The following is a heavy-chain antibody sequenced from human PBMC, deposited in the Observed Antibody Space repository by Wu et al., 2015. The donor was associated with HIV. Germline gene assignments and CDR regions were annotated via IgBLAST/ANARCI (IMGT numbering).Heavy chain of an antibody. J-gene: IGHJ6*02. D-gene: IGHD6-19*01. CDR1: GATFGTYG. V-gene: IGHV1-18*01. CDR2: ISAYNGNT. CDR3: VRDQQWPTEYYHYYVWTS. Sequence: QVQLVQSGAEVKKPGSSVKVSCKASGATFGTYGFSWVRQAPGQGLEWMGWISAYNGNTNYAQKLQGRVTMTTDTSTSIAYMELRSLRSDDTAIYYCVRDQQWPTEYYHYYVWTSGAEGTDGHRTP.